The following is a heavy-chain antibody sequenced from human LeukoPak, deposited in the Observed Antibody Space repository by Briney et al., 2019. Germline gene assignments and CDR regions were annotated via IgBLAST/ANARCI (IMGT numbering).Heavy chain of an antibody. D-gene: IGHD2-2*01. CDR3: ARAVRHQLLPDY. Sequence: ASVKVSYKASGYIFSNDDISWVRQATGQGFEWMGWMNPNSGNTGYALEFQGRVTFTTDTSITTAYMEMSRVRSDDTAVYYCARAVRHQLLPDYWGQGTLVTVSS. V-gene: IGHV1-8*01. CDR2: MNPNSGNT. J-gene: IGHJ4*02. CDR1: GYIFSNDD.